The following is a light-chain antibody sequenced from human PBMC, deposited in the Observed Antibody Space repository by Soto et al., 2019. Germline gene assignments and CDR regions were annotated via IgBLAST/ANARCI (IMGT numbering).Light chain of an antibody. CDR3: SSYAGTNRV. J-gene: IGLJ1*01. CDR1: SRDVGSYNY. Sequence: QSALTQPPSASGSPGRSVTISCTGTSRDVGSYNYVSWYQQHPGKAPKLMIYEVYKRPSGVPDRFSGSKSGNTASLTVSGLQAEDEADYYCSSYAGTNRVFGTGTKVTVL. V-gene: IGLV2-8*01. CDR2: EVY.